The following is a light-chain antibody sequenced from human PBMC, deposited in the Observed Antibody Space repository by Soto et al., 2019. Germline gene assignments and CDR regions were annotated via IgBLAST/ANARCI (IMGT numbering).Light chain of an antibody. Sequence: EIVLTQSPGTLSLSPGERATLSCRASQSVSSSYLAWYQQKPGQAPRLLIYGASSRATGIPDRFRGSGSGTDFTLTISILEPEDFAVYYCQQYGSSLFTFGPGTKVDIK. V-gene: IGKV3-20*01. CDR2: GAS. CDR3: QQYGSSLFT. J-gene: IGKJ3*01. CDR1: QSVSSSY.